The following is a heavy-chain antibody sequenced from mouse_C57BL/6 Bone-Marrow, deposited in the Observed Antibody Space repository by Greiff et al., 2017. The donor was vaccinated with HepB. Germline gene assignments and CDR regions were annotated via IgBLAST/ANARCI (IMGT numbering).Heavy chain of an antibody. D-gene: IGHD2-3*01. CDR2: ISGGGGNT. CDR1: GFTFSSYT. CDR3: ARLAYDGYSAWFAY. Sequence: EVQLVESGGGLVKPGGSLKLSCAASGFTFSSYTMSWVRQTPEKRLEWVATISGGGGNTYYPDSVKGRFTISRDNAKNTLYLQMSSLRSEDTALYYCARLAYDGYSAWFAYWGQGTLVTVSA. J-gene: IGHJ3*01. V-gene: IGHV5-9*01.